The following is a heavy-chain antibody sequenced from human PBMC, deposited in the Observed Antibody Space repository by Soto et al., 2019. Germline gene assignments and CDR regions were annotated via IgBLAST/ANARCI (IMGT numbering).Heavy chain of an antibody. Sequence: PSESLSLTCAVSGGSISSSNWWSWVRQPPGKGLEWIGEIYHSGSTNYNPSLKSRVTISVDKSKNQFSLKLSSVTAADTAVYYCARDLEMATIIDYYYGMDVWAQATTVTVSS. J-gene: IGHJ6*02. CDR1: GGSISSSNW. V-gene: IGHV4-4*02. CDR3: ARDLEMATIIDYYYGMDV. CDR2: IYHSGST. D-gene: IGHD5-12*01.